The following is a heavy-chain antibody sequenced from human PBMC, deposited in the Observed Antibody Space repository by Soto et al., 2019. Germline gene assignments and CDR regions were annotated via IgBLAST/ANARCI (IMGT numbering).Heavy chain of an antibody. CDR3: ARGSHFLTGYYKRYYYYGMDV. D-gene: IGHD3-9*01. V-gene: IGHV4-34*01. CDR2: INHSGST. J-gene: IGHJ6*02. Sequence: LSLTCAVYGGSFSGYYWSWIRQPPGKGLEWIGEINHSGSTNYNPSLKSRVTISVDTSKNQFSLKLRYVTAADTAVYYCARGSHFLTGYYKRYYYYGMDVWGQGTTVTVSS. CDR1: GGSFSGYY.